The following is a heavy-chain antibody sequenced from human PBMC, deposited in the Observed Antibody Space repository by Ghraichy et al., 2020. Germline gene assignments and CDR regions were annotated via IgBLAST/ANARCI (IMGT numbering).Heavy chain of an antibody. CDR3: ARLYSSSWYPGGYFDY. CDR1: GGSISSYY. V-gene: IGHV4-4*07. Sequence: TLSLTCTVSGGSISSYYWSWIRQPAGKGLEWIGRIYTSGSTNYNPSLKSRVTMSVDTSKNQFSLKLSSVTAADTAVYYCARLYSSSWYPGGYFDYWGQGTLVTVSS. J-gene: IGHJ4*02. D-gene: IGHD6-13*01. CDR2: IYTSGST.